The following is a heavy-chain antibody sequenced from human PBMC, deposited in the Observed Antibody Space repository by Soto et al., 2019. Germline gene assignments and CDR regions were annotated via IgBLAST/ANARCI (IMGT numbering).Heavy chain of an antibody. CDR3: ARTTVTLYSWFDP. D-gene: IGHD4-17*01. V-gene: IGHV1-18*01. CDR1: GYTFTSYG. J-gene: IGHJ5*02. CDR2: ISAYNGNT. Sequence: EASVKVSCKASGYTFTSYGIGWVRQAPGQGLEWMGWISAYNGNTNYAQKLQGRVTMTTDTSTSTAYMELRSLRSDDTAVYYCARTTVTLYSWFDPWGQGTLVTVSS.